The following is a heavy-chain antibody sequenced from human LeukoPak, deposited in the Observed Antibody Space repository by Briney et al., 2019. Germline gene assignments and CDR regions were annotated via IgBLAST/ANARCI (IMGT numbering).Heavy chain of an antibody. CDR1: GYTFTGYY. J-gene: IGHJ3*02. CDR2: INPNSGGT. Sequence: ASVKVSCKASGYTFTGYYMHWVRQAPGQGLEWMGWINPNSGGTNYAQKFQGRVTMTRDTSISTAYMELSRLRSDDTAVYYCARTLRGYGDSRDAFDIWGQGTMVTVSS. D-gene: IGHD4-17*01. CDR3: ARTLRGYGDSRDAFDI. V-gene: IGHV1-2*02.